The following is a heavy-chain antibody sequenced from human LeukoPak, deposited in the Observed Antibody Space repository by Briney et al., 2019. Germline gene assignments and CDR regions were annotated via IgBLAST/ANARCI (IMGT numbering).Heavy chain of an antibody. Sequence: ASVKVSCKASGGTFSSYAISWVRQAPGQGLEWMGRIIPILGIANYAQKFQGRVTITADKPTSTAYMELSSLRSEDTAVYYCARDYYDSRGVDYWGQGTLVTVSS. D-gene: IGHD3-22*01. CDR1: GGTFSSYA. CDR2: IIPILGIA. CDR3: ARDYYDSRGVDY. J-gene: IGHJ4*02. V-gene: IGHV1-69*04.